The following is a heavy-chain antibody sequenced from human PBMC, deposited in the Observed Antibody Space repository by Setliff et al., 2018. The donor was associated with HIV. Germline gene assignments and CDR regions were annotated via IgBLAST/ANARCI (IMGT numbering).Heavy chain of an antibody. D-gene: IGHD2-8*01. V-gene: IGHV1-2*06. J-gene: IGHJ3*02. Sequence: ASVKVSCKASGYTFTAYYMHWVRQAPGQGLGWMGRIIPNSGGTNYAQKFQGRVTMTRDTSISTAYMELSRLRSDDTAVYYCASKVHCTNGVCLDAFDIWGQGTMVTVSS. CDR2: IIPNSGGT. CDR3: ASKVHCTNGVCLDAFDI. CDR1: GYTFTAYY.